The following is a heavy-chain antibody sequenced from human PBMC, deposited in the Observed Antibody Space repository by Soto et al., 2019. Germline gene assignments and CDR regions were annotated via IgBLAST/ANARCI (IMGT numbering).Heavy chain of an antibody. CDR2: INSDGSST. V-gene: IGHV3-74*01. D-gene: IGHD6-6*01. J-gene: IGHJ3*02. CDR1: GFTFSSYW. Sequence: GGSLRLSCAASGFTFSSYWMHWVRQAPGKGLVWVSRINSDGSSTSYAVSVKGRFTISRDNAKNTLYLQMNSLRAEDTAVYYCARDWQSSSSDDAFDIWGQGTMVTVSS. CDR3: ARDWQSSSSDDAFDI.